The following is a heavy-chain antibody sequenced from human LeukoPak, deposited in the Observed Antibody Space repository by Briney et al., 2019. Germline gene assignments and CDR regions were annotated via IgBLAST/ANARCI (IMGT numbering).Heavy chain of an antibody. D-gene: IGHD3-22*01. CDR3: ARGPPPPPYYYDSSGYYPY. CDR2: ISYDGSNK. Sequence: PGRSLRLSCAASGFTFSSYAMHWVRQAPGKGLEWVAVISYDGSNKYYADSVKGRFTISRDNSKNTLYLQMNSLRAEDTAVYYCARGPPPPPYYYDSSGYYPYWGQGTLVTVSS. J-gene: IGHJ4*02. CDR1: GFTFSSYA. V-gene: IGHV3-30-3*01.